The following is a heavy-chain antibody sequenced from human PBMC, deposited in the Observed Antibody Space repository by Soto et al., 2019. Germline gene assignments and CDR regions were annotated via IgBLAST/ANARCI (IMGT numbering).Heavy chain of an antibody. CDR1: GYTFINYA. CDR2: INSGNGNT. V-gene: IGHV1-3*01. CDR3: VRDFRLYCGGECYSAFDY. J-gene: IGHJ4*02. Sequence: ASVKVSCKASGYTFINYALHWVRQAPGQRLEWMGWINSGNGNTKYSQKFQGRVTIVRDTSAITAYMELSSLRSEDTAVYYCVRDFRLYCGGECYSAFDYWGQGTQVTVSS. D-gene: IGHD2-21*01.